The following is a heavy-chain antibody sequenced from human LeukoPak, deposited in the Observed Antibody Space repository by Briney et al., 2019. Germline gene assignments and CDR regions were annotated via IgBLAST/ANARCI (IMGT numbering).Heavy chain of an antibody. CDR3: ARDKKTGTTLGAFDI. CDR1: GFTFSSYS. V-gene: IGHV3-21*01. CDR2: ISSSSSYI. D-gene: IGHD1-7*01. Sequence: PGGSLRLSCAASGFTFSSYSMNWVRQAPGKGLEWVSSISSSSSYIYYADSVKGRFTISRDNAKNSLYLQMNSLRAEDTAVYYCARDKKTGTTLGAFDIWGQGTMVTVSS. J-gene: IGHJ3*02.